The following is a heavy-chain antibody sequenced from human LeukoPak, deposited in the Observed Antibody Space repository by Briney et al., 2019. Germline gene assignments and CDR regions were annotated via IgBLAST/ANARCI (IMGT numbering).Heavy chain of an antibody. CDR1: GFTFSSYA. CDR2: ISDSGGST. D-gene: IGHD6-13*01. CDR3: AKSLAAAGMGDYHYYYGMDV. V-gene: IGHV3-23*01. J-gene: IGHJ6*02. Sequence: PGGSLRLSCAASGFTFSSYAMSGLRQAPGKGGEGVSAISDSGGSTYYADSVKGRFTIYRDNSKNTLYLQMNSLRAEDTAVYYCAKSLAAAGMGDYHYYYGMDVWGQGTTVTVSS.